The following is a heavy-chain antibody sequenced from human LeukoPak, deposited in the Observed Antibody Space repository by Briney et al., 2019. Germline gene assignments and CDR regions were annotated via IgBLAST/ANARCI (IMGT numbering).Heavy chain of an antibody. J-gene: IGHJ6*04. CDR3: ARRTSGANDL. Sequence: GGSLRLSCAASGFIFSDSVMSWVRQAPGKGLQWVAAISSSGYTDNVDSLKGRFSISRDNSKDTLYLQMNSLRVEDTGVYYCARRTSGANDLWGKGTTVTVSP. CDR2: ISSSGYT. V-gene: IGHV3-23*05. CDR1: GFIFSDSV. D-gene: IGHD3-16*01.